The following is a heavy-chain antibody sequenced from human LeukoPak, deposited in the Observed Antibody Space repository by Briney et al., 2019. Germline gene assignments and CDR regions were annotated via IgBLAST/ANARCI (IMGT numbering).Heavy chain of an antibody. D-gene: IGHD2-2*02. Sequence: SETLSLTCTVSGGSISSSSYYWGWIRQPPGKGLEWIGSIYYSGSTYYNPSLKSRVTISLDTSKNQFSLKLSSVTAADTAVYYCARRSAAIGAFDYWGQGTLVTVSS. J-gene: IGHJ4*02. CDR1: GGSISSSSYY. CDR2: IYYSGST. CDR3: ARRSAAIGAFDY. V-gene: IGHV4-39*01.